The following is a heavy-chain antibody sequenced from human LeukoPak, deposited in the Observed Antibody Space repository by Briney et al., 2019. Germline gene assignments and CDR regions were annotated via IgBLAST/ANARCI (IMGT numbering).Heavy chain of an antibody. CDR3: ARGKFVSRGYCTGGSCYSGGHNYFYYYYMDV. J-gene: IGHJ6*03. CDR1: GYSISSGYY. Sequence: SETLSLTCTVSGYSISSGYYWGWIRQPPGKGLEWIGSIYHSGSTYYNPSLKSRVTISVDTSKNQFSLKLTSVSAADTAVYYCARGKFVSRGYCTGGSCYSGGHNYFYYYYMDVWDKGTTVTVSS. D-gene: IGHD2-15*01. V-gene: IGHV4-38-2*02. CDR2: IYHSGST.